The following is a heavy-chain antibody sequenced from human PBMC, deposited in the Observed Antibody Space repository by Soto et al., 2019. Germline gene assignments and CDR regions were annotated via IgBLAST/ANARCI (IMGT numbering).Heavy chain of an antibody. V-gene: IGHV3-7*04. CDR3: ARDPSIVAMTGTYYHYCGMLV. CDR2: IKQDGSEK. CDR1: GFTFSSYW. J-gene: IGHJ6*02. Sequence: SLRLSCAASGFTFSSYWMSWVRQAPGKGLEWVANIKQDGSEKYYVDSVKGRFTISRDNAKNSLYLQMNSLRAEDTAVYYCARDPSIVAMTGTYYHYCGMLVWGQGTLVTVSS. D-gene: IGHD5-12*01.